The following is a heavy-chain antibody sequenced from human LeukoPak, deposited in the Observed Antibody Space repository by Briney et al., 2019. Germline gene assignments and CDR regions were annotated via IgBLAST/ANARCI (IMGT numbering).Heavy chain of an antibody. CDR2: ISAYNGNT. CDR1: GYTFTSYG. V-gene: IGHV1-18*01. CDR3: ARGHPSTYYDSSGYYSYYLED. Sequence: ASVKVSCKASGYTFTSYGISWVRQAPGQGLEWMGWISAYNGNTNYAQKLQGRVTMTTDTSTSTAYMELRSLRSDDTAVYYCARGHPSTYYDSSGYYSYYLEDWGQGTLVTVSS. D-gene: IGHD3-22*01. J-gene: IGHJ4*02.